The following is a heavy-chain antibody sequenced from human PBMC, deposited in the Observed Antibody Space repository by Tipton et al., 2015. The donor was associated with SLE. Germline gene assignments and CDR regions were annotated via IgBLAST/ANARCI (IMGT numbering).Heavy chain of an antibody. CDR3: ASRDSSSWSIPPRAESFQH. D-gene: IGHD6-13*01. Sequence: TLSLTCTVSGYSISSGYYRGWIRQPPGRGLEWIGSIYHSGSTYYNPSLKSRVTISVDTSKNQFSLKLSSVTAADTAVYYCASRDSSSWSIPPRAESFQHWGQGTLVTVSS. J-gene: IGHJ1*01. CDR2: IYHSGST. V-gene: IGHV4-38-2*02. CDR1: GYSISSGYY.